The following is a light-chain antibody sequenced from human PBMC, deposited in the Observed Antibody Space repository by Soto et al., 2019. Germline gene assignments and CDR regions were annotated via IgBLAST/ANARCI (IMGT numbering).Light chain of an antibody. V-gene: IGLV2-14*01. CDR3: SSYSISTSLDV. J-gene: IGLJ1*01. CDR2: EVN. CDR1: SSDVGGYDY. Sequence: QSVLPQPASVSGSPGQSITISCTGTSSDVGGYDYVSWYQLHPGKAPKLMVFEVNNRPSGVSYRFSGSKSGNTAPLTISGLQAEDEADYFCSSYSISTSLDVFGTGTKGTVL.